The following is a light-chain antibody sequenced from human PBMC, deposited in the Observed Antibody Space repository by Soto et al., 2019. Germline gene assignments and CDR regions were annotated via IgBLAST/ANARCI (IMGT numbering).Light chain of an antibody. CDR3: SSYRSSSTYV. CDR1: SSDVGGYNY. V-gene: IGLV2-14*01. CDR2: DVS. Sequence: QSVLTQPASVSGSPGQSITISCTGTSSDVGGYNYVSWYQQHPGKAPKLMIYDVSNRPSGVSNRFSGSKSGNTASLTISGLHAEDEADYYCSSYRSSSTYVFGTGTKLTVL. J-gene: IGLJ1*01.